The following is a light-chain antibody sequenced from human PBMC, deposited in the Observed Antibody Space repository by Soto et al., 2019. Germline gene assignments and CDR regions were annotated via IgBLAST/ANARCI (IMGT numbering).Light chain of an antibody. Sequence: EILLTQSPATLSLSPLEIATLSFMSSQSVSSSYLAWYQQKPGQAPRLLIYGASSRATGIPDRFSGSGSGTDFTLTISRLEPEDFAVYYCQQYGSSAWTFGQGTKVDIK. CDR1: QSVSSSY. J-gene: IGKJ1*01. CDR2: GAS. CDR3: QQYGSSAWT. V-gene: IGKV3-20*01.